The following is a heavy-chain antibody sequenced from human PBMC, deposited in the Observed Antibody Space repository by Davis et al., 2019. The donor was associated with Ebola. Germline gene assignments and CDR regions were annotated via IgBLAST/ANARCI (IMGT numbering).Heavy chain of an antibody. CDR1: GGSITNYF. D-gene: IGHD4-17*01. V-gene: IGHV4-59*01. Sequence: SETLSLTCTVSGGSITNYFWSWIRQPPGKGLEWIGNIHYLGTTNYNPALKSRVTMSVDTPKSQFTLKLSSVTAADTAVYYCARGNYGDYIVLYYYNMDVWGQGTTVTVSS. CDR2: IHYLGTT. CDR3: ARGNYGDYIVLYYYNMDV. J-gene: IGHJ6*02.